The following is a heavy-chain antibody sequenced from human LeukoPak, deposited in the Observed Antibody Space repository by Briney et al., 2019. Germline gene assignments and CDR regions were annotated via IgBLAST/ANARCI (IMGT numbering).Heavy chain of an antibody. D-gene: IGHD6-13*01. V-gene: IGHV3-7*01. CDR3: ARVGQYSSSWYFDY. Sequence: PGGSLRLSCAASGFTFSSYWMNWVRQAPGKGLEWVANIKQDGSEKYYVDSVKGRFTISRDNAKNSLYLQMNSLRGEDTAVYYCARVGQYSSSWYFDYWGQGTLVTVSS. J-gene: IGHJ4*02. CDR2: IKQDGSEK. CDR1: GFTFSSYW.